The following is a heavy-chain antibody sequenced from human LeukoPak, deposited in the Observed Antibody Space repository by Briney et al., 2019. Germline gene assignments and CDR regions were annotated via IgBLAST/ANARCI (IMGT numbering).Heavy chain of an antibody. CDR1: GFTFSSYG. D-gene: IGHD6-6*01. CDR2: IWYGGSNK. J-gene: IGHJ4*02. CDR3: ARDRLVLGYFDY. Sequence: GGSLRLSCAASGFTFSSYGMHWVRQAPGKGLEWVAVIWYGGSNKYYADSVKGRFTISRDNSKNTLYLQMNSLRAEDTAVYYCARDRLVLGYFDYWGQGTLVTVSS. V-gene: IGHV3-33*01.